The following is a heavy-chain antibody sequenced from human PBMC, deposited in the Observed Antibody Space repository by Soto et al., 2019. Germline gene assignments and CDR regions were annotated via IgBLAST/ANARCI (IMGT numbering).Heavy chain of an antibody. CDR2: INPRAST. D-gene: IGHD6-13*01. CDR1: GGSFSGYY. CDR3: ARNRYSRSWNYFEY. J-gene: IGHJ4*02. Sequence: PWETLSLTCPVYGGSFSGYYWSCIRQTPGKGLEWIGEINPRASTNYNPSLTSRVTISVDTSQNQFSLNLSSVTAADTAVYYGARNRYSRSWNYFEYWGQGTLVTVSS. V-gene: IGHV4-34*01.